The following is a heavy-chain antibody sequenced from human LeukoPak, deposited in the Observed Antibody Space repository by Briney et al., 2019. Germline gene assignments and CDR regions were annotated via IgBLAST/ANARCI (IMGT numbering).Heavy chain of an antibody. CDR2: LYTSGNT. D-gene: IGHD3-22*01. V-gene: IGHV4-61*02. CDR1: GGSISNGIYY. J-gene: IGHJ5*02. CDR3: ARDYYDSSGSINWFDP. Sequence: PSETLSLTCTVSGGSISNGIYYWGWVRQPAGKGLEWIGRLYTSGNTRYNPSLKSRVTVSKDTSKNQFSLELKSVTAADTAVYYCARDYYDSSGSINWFDPWGQGILVTVSS.